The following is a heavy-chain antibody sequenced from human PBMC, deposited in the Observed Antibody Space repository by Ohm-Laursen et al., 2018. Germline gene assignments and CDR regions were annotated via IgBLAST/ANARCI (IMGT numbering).Heavy chain of an antibody. V-gene: IGHV3-23*01. CDR3: ARDPVRGLTDY. J-gene: IGHJ4*02. CDR2: INGSGGST. CDR1: GFTFSSYA. D-gene: IGHD3-16*01. Sequence: SLRLSCAASGFTFSSYAMSWVRQAPGKGLEWVSDINGSGGSTYYAASVKGRFTISRDNAKNSLYLQMNSLRAEDTAVYHCARDPVRGLTDYWGQGTLVTVSS.